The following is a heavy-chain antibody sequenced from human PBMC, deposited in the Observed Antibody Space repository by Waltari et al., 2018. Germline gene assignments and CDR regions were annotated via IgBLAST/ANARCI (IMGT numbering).Heavy chain of an antibody. CDR3: ARGARRTTVTTGWWYFDV. CDR2: SNSDGSSI. D-gene: IGHD4-17*01. Sequence: EVQLVESGGGLVHTGGSLRISCAASGSTFSLYWMHWVRQVPGKGLVWVSRSNSDGSSISYADSVKGRFTIYKDNTKNTVYLQMNSLRDDDTAIYYCARGARRTTVTTGWWYFDVWGRGTLVTVSS. V-gene: IGHV3-74*01. J-gene: IGHJ2*01. CDR1: GSTFSLYW.